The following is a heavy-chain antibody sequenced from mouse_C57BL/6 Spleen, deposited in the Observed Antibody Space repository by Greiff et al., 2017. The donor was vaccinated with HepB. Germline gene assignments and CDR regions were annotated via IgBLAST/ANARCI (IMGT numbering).Heavy chain of an antibody. Sequence: VQLQQSGAELVKPGASVKLSCKASGYTFTSYWVHWVKQRPGRGLEWIGRIDPNSGGTKYNEKFKSKATLTVDKPSSTAYMQLSSLTSEDSAVYYCARGYYGSSYRFDYWGQGTTLTVSS. CDR1: GYTFTSYW. D-gene: IGHD1-1*01. CDR3: ARGYYGSSYRFDY. V-gene: IGHV1-72*01. J-gene: IGHJ2*01. CDR2: IDPNSGGT.